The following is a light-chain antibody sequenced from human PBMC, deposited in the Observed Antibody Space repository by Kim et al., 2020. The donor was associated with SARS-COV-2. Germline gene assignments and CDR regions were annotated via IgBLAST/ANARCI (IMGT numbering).Light chain of an antibody. Sequence: GQSITIFCTGTSSDVGGYNFVSWYQQHPGKAPKLVIYDVSNRPSGVSNRFSGSKSGNTASLTISGLQAEDEADYYCCSYTSSDSRVFGGGTKLTVL. CDR1: SSDVGGYNF. V-gene: IGLV2-14*03. CDR3: CSYTSSDSRV. CDR2: DVS. J-gene: IGLJ3*02.